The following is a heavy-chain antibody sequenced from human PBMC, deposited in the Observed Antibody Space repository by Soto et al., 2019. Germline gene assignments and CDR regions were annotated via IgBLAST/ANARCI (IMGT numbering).Heavy chain of an antibody. Sequence: SVKVSCKASGGTFSSNTISWVRQAPGQGLEWMGRIIPMLDITNYAQKFQGRVTITADKSTSTAYMELSSLTSEDTAFYHCARDRYCSTTSCYSYNWFDPWGQGTLVTVSS. D-gene: IGHD2-2*01. CDR2: IIPMLDIT. CDR1: GGTFSSNT. J-gene: IGHJ5*02. CDR3: ARDRYCSTTSCYSYNWFDP. V-gene: IGHV1-69*04.